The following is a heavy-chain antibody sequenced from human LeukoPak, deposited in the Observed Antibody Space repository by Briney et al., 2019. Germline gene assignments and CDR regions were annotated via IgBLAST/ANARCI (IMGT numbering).Heavy chain of an antibody. CDR2: ISSSSSYI. V-gene: IGHV3-21*01. D-gene: IGHD6-13*01. CDR3: ARESSWYDDAFDI. J-gene: IGHJ3*02. Sequence: GGSLRLSCAASGFTFITYSMNWVRQAPGNGLEWVSSISSSSSYIYYADSVKGRFTISRDNAKNSLYLQMSTLRAEDTAVYYCARESSWYDDAFDIWGQGTMVTVSS. CDR1: GFTFITYS.